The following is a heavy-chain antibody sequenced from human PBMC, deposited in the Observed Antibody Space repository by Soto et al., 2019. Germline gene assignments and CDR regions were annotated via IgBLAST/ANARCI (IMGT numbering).Heavy chain of an antibody. CDR1: GGSFSGYY. CDR2: IYYSGST. J-gene: IGHJ3*02. Sequence: SETLSLTCAVYGGSFSGYYWSWIRQPPGKGLEWIGYIYYSGSTNYNPSLKSRVTISVDTSKDQFSLKLSSVTAVDTAVYYCARDSMGLRTAFDIWGQGTMVTVSS. CDR3: ARDSMGLRTAFDI. D-gene: IGHD4-17*01. V-gene: IGHV4-59*01.